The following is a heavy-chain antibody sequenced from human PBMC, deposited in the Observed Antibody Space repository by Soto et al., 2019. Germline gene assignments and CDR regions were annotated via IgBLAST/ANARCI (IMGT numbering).Heavy chain of an antibody. CDR2: ISYDGSNK. V-gene: IGHV3-30-3*01. CDR1: GFTFSSYA. CDR3: ARCGAVVVVAATLDY. Sequence: QVQLVESGGGVVQPGRSLRLSCAASGFTFSSYAMHWVRQAPGKGLEWVAVISYDGSNKYYADSVKGRFTISRDNSKNTLYLQMNSLRAEDTAVYYCARCGAVVVVAATLDYWGQGTLVTVSS. D-gene: IGHD2-15*01. J-gene: IGHJ4*02.